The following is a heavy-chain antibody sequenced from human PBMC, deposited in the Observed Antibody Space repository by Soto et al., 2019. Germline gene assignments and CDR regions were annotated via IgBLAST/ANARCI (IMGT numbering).Heavy chain of an antibody. CDR3: ARPKMNLWELRGGYFAY. CDR2: INGGNGNT. CDR1: GYTFTSYT. Sequence: QVHLVQSGSELKKPGASVKVSCKASGYTFTSYTLHWVRQAPGQRLEWMGWINGGNGNTKYSQKFRGRVTLTRDTSAGTVDMELNSLRSEDTAVYSCARPKMNLWELRGGYFAYWGRGTLVTVSS. V-gene: IGHV1-3*01. J-gene: IGHJ4*02. D-gene: IGHD1-26*01.